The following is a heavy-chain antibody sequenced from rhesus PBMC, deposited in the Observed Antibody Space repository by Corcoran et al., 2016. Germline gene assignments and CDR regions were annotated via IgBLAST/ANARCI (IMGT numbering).Heavy chain of an antibody. CDR2: INSGGGST. J-gene: IGHJ4*01. V-gene: IGHV3S5*01. CDR1: GFTFSSYG. D-gene: IGHD2-33*01. Sequence: EVQLVETGGGLVQPGGSLKLSCAASGFTFSSYGMSWVRPAPGKGLEWVSAINSGGGSTDYADPVKGRFTISRDNAKNTLSLQMNSLRAEDTAVYYCAKDSIYGVAVDYWGQGVLVTVSS. CDR3: AKDSIYGVAVDY.